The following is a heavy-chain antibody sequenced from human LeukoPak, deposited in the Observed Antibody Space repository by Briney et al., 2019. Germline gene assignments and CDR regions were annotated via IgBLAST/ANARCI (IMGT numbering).Heavy chain of an antibody. CDR2: IYSSGST. Sequence: SETLSLTCTVSGGSISSYYWSWIRQPAGKGLEWIGRIYSSGSTNYNPSLKSRVIMSVDTSKNQFSLKLSSVTAAATAVYYCARDSWSSISSGPNYWGQGTLVTVSS. CDR3: ARDSWSSISSGPNY. J-gene: IGHJ4*02. V-gene: IGHV4-4*07. CDR1: GGSISSYY.